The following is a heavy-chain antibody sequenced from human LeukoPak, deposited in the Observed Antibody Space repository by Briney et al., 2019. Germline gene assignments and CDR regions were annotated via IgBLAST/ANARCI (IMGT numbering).Heavy chain of an antibody. Sequence: SETLSLTCTVSGGSISSGSYYWSWIRQPAGKGLEWIGRIYTSGSTNYNPSLKSRVTISVDTSKNQFSLKLSSVTAADTAVYYCVRDYGYSGYDYYFDYWGQGTLVTVSS. V-gene: IGHV4-61*02. J-gene: IGHJ4*02. CDR1: GGSISSGSYY. D-gene: IGHD5-12*01. CDR3: VRDYGYSGYDYYFDY. CDR2: IYTSGST.